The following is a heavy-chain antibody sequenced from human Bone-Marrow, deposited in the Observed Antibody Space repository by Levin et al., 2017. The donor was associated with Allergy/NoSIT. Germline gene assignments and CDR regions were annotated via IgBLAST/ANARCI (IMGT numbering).Heavy chain of an antibody. CDR3: ARGPPRYYDSSGWRYFDY. CDR2: INHSGST. CDR1: GGSFSGYY. J-gene: IGHJ4*02. V-gene: IGHV4-34*01. Sequence: SETLSLTCAVYGGSFSGYYWSWIRQPPGKGLEWIGEINHSGSTNYNPSLKSRVTISVDTSKNQFSLKLSSVTAADTAVYYCARGPPRYYDSSGWRYFDYWGQGTLVTVSS. D-gene: IGHD3-22*01.